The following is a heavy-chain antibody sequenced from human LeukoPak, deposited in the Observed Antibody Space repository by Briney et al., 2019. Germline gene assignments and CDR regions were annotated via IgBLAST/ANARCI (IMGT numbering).Heavy chain of an antibody. V-gene: IGHV1-46*01. CDR2: INPSGGST. D-gene: IGHD1-26*01. CDR1: GYTFTSYY. J-gene: IGHJ4*02. CDR3: ARDLGVGDSDY. Sequence: ASVKVSCKASGYTFTSYYMHWVRQAPGQGLEWMGIINPSGGSTSYAQKFQGRVTMTRDTSTSTVYMELSNLRSEDTAVYYCARDLGVGDSDYWGQGTLVTVSS.